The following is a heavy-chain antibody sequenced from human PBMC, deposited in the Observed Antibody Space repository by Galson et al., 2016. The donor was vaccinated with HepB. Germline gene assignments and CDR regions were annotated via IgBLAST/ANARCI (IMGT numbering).Heavy chain of an antibody. D-gene: IGHD3-10*01. J-gene: IGHJ6*02. CDR2: IRSNTYGGAT. V-gene: IGHV3-49*03. CDR1: GFTFGDYA. CDR3: SRVPVLLWFRALLANSYGMDV. Sequence: SLRLSCATSGFTFGDYAMNWFRQAPGKGLEWVGFIRSNTYGGATEYAASVKGRFTISRDDSKSIVYLQMNSLKTEDTAVYYCSRVPVLLWFRALLANSYGMDVWDQGTPVTVSS.